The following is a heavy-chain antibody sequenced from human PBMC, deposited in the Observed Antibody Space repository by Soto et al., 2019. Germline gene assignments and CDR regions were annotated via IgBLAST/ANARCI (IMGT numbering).Heavy chain of an antibody. V-gene: IGHV1-69*02. CDR3: ARGSRRSVLRFLEWLPYPLFAY. J-gene: IGHJ4*02. D-gene: IGHD3-3*01. CDR2: IIPILGIA. Sequence: SVKVSCKASGGTFSSYTISWVRQAPGQGLEWMGRIIPILGIANYAQKFQGRVTITADKSTSTAYMELSSLRSEDTAVYYCARGSRRSVLRFLEWLPYPLFAYWGQGTLVTVSS. CDR1: GGTFSSYT.